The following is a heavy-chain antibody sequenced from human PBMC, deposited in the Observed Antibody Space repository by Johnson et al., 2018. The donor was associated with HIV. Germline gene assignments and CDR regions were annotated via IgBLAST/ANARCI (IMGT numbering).Heavy chain of an antibody. Sequence: VQLVESGGGLVQPGGSLRLSCAASGFTFDSYWMHWVRQAPGKGLVWVSRINSDGSSTTYADSVKGRFTISRDNAKNTVYLQMNSLRGEDTAVYYCARECQYYYDSSGYYYDPLLGAFYIWGQGTMVTVSS. D-gene: IGHD3-22*01. CDR1: GFTFDSYW. J-gene: IGHJ3*02. CDR2: INSDGSST. CDR3: ARECQYYYDSSGYYYDPLLGAFYI. V-gene: IGHV3-74*01.